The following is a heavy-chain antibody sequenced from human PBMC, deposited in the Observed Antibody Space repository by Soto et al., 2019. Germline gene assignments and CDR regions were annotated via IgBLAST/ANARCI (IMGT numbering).Heavy chain of an antibody. CDR1: GGSISSGEYY. CDR3: ARGSARYCSGGSCSHPFDP. J-gene: IGHJ5*02. CDR2: IYYSGST. Sequence: PSETLSLTCTVSGGSISSGEYYWSWIRQPPGKGLEWIGYIYYSGSTSYNPSFKSRVTISVDTSKNHFSLKLSSVTAADTAVYYCARGSARYCSGGSCSHPFDPWGQGTLVTVSS. D-gene: IGHD2-15*01. V-gene: IGHV4-30-4*01.